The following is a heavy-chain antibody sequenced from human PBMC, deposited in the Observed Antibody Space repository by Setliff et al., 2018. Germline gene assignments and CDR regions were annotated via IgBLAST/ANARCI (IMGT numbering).Heavy chain of an antibody. V-gene: IGHV3-7*03. CDR2: IKQDGSEK. CDR1: GFTFSSYW. J-gene: IGHJ4*01. CDR3: VEGTNVVMVYTGFDH. Sequence: PGGSLRLSCAASGFTFSSYWLSWVRQAPGKGLEWVAKIKQDGSEKYYVDSVKGRFTISPDNAKNTRFLQKSSLRAADTAVYYCVEGTNVVMVYTGFDHWGQGTLVTVSS. D-gene: IGHD2-8*01.